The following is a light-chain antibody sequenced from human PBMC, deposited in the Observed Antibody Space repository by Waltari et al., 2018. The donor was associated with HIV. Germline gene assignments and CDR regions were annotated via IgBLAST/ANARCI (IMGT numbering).Light chain of an antibody. Sequence: SYVLTQPPPVSVAPGTTARITCGEPKIESKRVHWYQQKPGQAPLLVIYYDSARPSGIPERFSGSNSGNTATLTISRVEAGDEADYYCQVWDSSSDHVVFGGGTNLTVL. J-gene: IGLJ2*01. CDR3: QVWDSSSDHVV. CDR1: KIESKR. V-gene: IGLV3-21*04. CDR2: YDS.